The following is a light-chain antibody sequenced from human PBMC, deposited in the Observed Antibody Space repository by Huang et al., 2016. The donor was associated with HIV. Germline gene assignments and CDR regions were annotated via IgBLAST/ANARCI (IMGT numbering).Light chain of an antibody. J-gene: IGKJ5*01. V-gene: IGKV1-9*01. Sequence: IQLTQSPSSLSASVGDRVTITCRASQDISTNLAWYQQKPGKPPKVLIYAASTLQSGVPSRFSGSTSGTYFSLTITNLQSEDFATYYCQQLDTYPSTFGQGTRLDIK. CDR1: QDISTN. CDR2: AAS. CDR3: QQLDTYPST.